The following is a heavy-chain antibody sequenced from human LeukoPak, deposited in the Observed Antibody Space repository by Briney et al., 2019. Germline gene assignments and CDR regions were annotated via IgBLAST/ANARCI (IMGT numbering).Heavy chain of an antibody. D-gene: IGHD1-26*01. V-gene: IGHV1-2*02. CDR1: GYTFTCYY. Sequence: GASVKVSCKASGYTFTCYYMHWVRQAPGQGLEWMGWINPNSGGTNYAQKFQGRVTMTRDTSISTAYMELSRLRSEDTAVYYCARDHGSSGVGDVWGKGTTVTISS. CDR2: INPNSGGT. J-gene: IGHJ6*04. CDR3: ARDHGSSGVGDV.